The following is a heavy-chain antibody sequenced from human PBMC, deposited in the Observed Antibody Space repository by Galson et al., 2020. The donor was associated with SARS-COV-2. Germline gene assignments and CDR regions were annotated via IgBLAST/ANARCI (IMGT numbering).Heavy chain of an antibody. CDR3: AKDFSWGSQLLLGYFYYYMDV. V-gene: IGHV3-30*18. J-gene: IGHJ6*03. D-gene: IGHD2-2*01. Sequence: QAPGKGLEWVAIISYDGSNKYYADSVKGRFTISRDNSKNTLYLQMNSLRAEDTAVYYCAKDFSWGSQLLLGYFYYYMDVWGKGTTVTVSS. CDR2: ISYDGSNK.